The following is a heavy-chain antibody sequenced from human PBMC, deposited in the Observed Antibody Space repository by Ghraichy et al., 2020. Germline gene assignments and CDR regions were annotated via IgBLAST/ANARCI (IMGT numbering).Heavy chain of an antibody. V-gene: IGHV3-15*01. CDR3: TTEGYTYGNHAIDS. CDR2: IKSKRNGGTA. J-gene: IGHJ4*02. D-gene: IGHD5-18*01. CDR1: GFTFSDAW. Sequence: GGSLRLSCAASGFTFSDAWMTWVRQAPGKGLEWVGRIKSKRNGGTADYAAPVKGRFTISRDDSKNMLYLQMNSLKTEDTAVYYCTTEGYTYGNHAIDSWGQGTLVTVSS.